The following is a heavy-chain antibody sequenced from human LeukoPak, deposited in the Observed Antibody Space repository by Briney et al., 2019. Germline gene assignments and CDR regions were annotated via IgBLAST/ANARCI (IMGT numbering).Heavy chain of an antibody. CDR1: GGTFSSYA. Sequence: SVKVSCKASGGTFSSYAISWVRQAPGQGLEWMGGIIPIFGTANYAQKFQGRVTITTDGSTSTAYMELSSLRSEDTAVYYCARSGVAAAGRYYYMDVWGKGTTVTVSS. V-gene: IGHV1-69*05. J-gene: IGHJ6*03. CDR2: IIPIFGTA. D-gene: IGHD6-13*01. CDR3: ARSGVAAAGRYYYMDV.